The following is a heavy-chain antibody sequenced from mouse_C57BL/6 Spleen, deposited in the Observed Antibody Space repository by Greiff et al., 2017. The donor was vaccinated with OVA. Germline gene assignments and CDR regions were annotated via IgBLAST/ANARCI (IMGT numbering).Heavy chain of an antibody. CDR3: ARPGSSPDWFAY. D-gene: IGHD1-1*01. CDR2: IYPGDGDT. V-gene: IGHV1-80*01. Sequence: VQLVESGAELVKPGASVKISCKASGYAFSSYWMNWVKQRPGKGLEWIGQIYPGDGDTNYNGKFKGKATLTADKSSSTAYMQLSSLTSEDSAVYFCARPGSSPDWFAYWGQGTLVTVSA. J-gene: IGHJ3*01. CDR1: GYAFSSYW.